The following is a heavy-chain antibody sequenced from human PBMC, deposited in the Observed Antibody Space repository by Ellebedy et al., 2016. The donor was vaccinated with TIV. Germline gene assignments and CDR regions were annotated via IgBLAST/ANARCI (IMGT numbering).Heavy chain of an antibody. Sequence: PGGSLRLSCAASGFTVSSNYMTWVRQAPGKGLEWVSIIYSGGSTYYADSVKDRFTISRDNSKNTLYLQMNSLRAEDTAVYYCARGIYFDWSEDAFDIWGQGTKVTVSS. D-gene: IGHD3-9*01. V-gene: IGHV3-66*01. CDR3: ARGIYFDWSEDAFDI. CDR2: IYSGGST. CDR1: GFTVSSNY. J-gene: IGHJ3*02.